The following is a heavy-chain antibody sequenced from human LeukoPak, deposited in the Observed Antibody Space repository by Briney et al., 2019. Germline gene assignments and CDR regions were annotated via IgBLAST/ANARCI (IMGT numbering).Heavy chain of an antibody. Sequence: PSETLSLTCTVSGGSISSGGYYWSWIRQPPGKGLEWIGYIYHSGSTYYNPSLKSRVTISVDRSKNQFSLKLNSLTAADTAFYYCARAASGWYGLFDYWGQGALVTVSS. D-gene: IGHD6-19*01. J-gene: IGHJ4*02. CDR1: GGSISSGGYY. CDR3: ARAASGWYGLFDY. CDR2: IYHSGST. V-gene: IGHV4-30-2*01.